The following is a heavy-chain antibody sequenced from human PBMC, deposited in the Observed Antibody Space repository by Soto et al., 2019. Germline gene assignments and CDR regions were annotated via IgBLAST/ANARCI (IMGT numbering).Heavy chain of an antibody. CDR1: GFTFSDYY. V-gene: IGHV3-11*06. D-gene: IGHD3-22*01. CDR2: ISDSASYT. CDR3: ARGSHYYDSTGYPILDSFDI. J-gene: IGHJ3*02. Sequence: QVQLVESGGGLVKPGGSLRLSCAASGFTFSDYYMSWIRQAPGKGLEWISYISDSASYTDFVDSVKGRFTISRDNADNSLYLQMLSLRAEDTAVYYCARGSHYYDSTGYPILDSFDIWGQGTMVTVSS.